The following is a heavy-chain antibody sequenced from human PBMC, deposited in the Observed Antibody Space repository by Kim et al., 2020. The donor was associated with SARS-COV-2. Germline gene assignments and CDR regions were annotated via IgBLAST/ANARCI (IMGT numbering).Heavy chain of an antibody. V-gene: IGHV4-34*01. D-gene: IGHD2-21*02. CDR3: ARVWVVVTARRFDP. Sequence: SETLSLTCAVYGGSFSGYYWSWIRKPPGKGLEWIGEINHSGSTNYNPSLKSRVTISVDTSKNQFSLKLSSVTAADTAVYYCARVWVVVTARRFDPWGQGTLVTVSS. CDR2: INHSGST. CDR1: GGSFSGYY. J-gene: IGHJ5*02.